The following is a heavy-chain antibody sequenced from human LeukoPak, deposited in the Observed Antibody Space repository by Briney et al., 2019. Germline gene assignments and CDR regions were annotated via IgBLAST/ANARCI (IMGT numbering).Heavy chain of an antibody. V-gene: IGHV1-18*01. CDR3: ARGGSSGWRTPNDDY. CDR1: GYTFTSYG. Sequence: ASVKVSCKASGYTFTSYGISWVQQAPGQGLEWMGWSPYNGNTNYAQKLQGRVTMTTDTSTSTAYMELRSLRSDDTAVYYCARGGSSGWRTPNDDYWGQGTLVTVSS. J-gene: IGHJ4*02. CDR2: SPYNGNT. D-gene: IGHD6-19*01.